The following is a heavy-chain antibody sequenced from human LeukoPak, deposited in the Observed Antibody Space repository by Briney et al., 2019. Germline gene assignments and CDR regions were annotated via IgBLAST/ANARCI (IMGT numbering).Heavy chain of an antibody. CDR1: GFTFSGYD. CDR2: IGAAGDT. V-gene: IGHV3-13*01. J-gene: IGHJ4*02. Sequence: GGSLRLSCAASGFTFSGYDMHWVRQAAGKGLEWVSTIGAAGDTYYLDSVKGRFTISRENAKNSLYLQLNSLQAGDTAVYYCIRAQPRSNLDYRGQGTLVTVSS. CDR3: IRAQPRSNLDY. D-gene: IGHD6-13*01.